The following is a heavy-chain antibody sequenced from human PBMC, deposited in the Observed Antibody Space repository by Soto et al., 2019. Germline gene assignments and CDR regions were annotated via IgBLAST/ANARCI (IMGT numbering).Heavy chain of an antibody. CDR2: IDPSDSYT. Sequence: PGESLKISCQGSGYSFAGHWIGWVRQMPGKGLEWMGRIDPSDSYTNYSPSFEGHVTMSADTSVNTAYLQWRGLRASDTAIYFCARLKVGATSDYWGQGTLVTVSS. D-gene: IGHD1-26*01. CDR1: GYSFAGHW. CDR3: ARLKVGATSDY. J-gene: IGHJ4*02. V-gene: IGHV5-10-1*01.